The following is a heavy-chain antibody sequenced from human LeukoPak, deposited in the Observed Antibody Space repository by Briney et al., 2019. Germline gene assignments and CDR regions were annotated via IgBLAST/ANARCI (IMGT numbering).Heavy chain of an antibody. CDR3: AKALLGMIRGGPYYFDY. Sequence: PGGSLRLSCAASAFDFSFYAMSWVRQAPGKGLEWVSGISDNGDTTFYADSVKGRFTISRDNSKNTLFLQMSSLRAEDTALYFCAKALLGMIRGGPYYFDYWGQGTLVTVSS. J-gene: IGHJ4*02. D-gene: IGHD3-10*01. V-gene: IGHV3-23*01. CDR1: AFDFSFYA. CDR2: ISDNGDTT.